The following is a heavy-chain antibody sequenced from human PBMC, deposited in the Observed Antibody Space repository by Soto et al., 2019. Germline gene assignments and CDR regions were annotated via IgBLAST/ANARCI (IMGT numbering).Heavy chain of an antibody. V-gene: IGHV5-51*01. CDR3: ARQSGITIFWAHVDY. Sequence: VVSLTISCKGSGYSFTSYGIVWVLQMPGKGLEWMGIIYPGDSYTRYSPSFQGQVTISADKSISTAYLEWSSLKSSDTAMHYCARQSGITIFWAHVDYWGQGTMVTISS. CDR2: IYPGDSYT. J-gene: IGHJ4*02. CDR1: GYSFTSYG. D-gene: IGHD3-9*01.